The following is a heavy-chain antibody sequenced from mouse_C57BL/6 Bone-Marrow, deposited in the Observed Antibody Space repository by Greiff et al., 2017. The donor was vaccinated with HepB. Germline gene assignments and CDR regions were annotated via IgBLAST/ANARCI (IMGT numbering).Heavy chain of an antibody. V-gene: IGHV2-2*01. D-gene: IGHD1-1*01. CDR2: IWSGGST. J-gene: IGHJ3*01. CDR1: GFSLTSYG. CDR3: ARTEGSSPWFAY. Sequence: VQLQQSGPGLVQPSQSLSITCTVSGFSLTSYGVHWVRQSPGKGLEWLGVIWSGGSTDYNASFISRLSISKDNSTIKGFGKRNSLQADDTDRYYCARTEGSSPWFAYWGQGTLVNV.